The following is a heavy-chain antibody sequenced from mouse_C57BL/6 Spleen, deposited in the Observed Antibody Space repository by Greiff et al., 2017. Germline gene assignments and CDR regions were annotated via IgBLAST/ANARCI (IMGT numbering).Heavy chain of an antibody. D-gene: IGHD3-2*02. CDR3: ARSGSSGYVFAY. CDR2: IYPGSGST. CDR1: GYTFTSYW. J-gene: IGHJ3*01. V-gene: IGHV1-55*01. Sequence: QVQLQQPGAELVKPGASVKMSCKASGYTFTSYWITWVKQRPGQGLEWIGDIYPGSGSTNYNEKFKSKATLTVDTSSSTAYMQLSSLTSEHSAVYYCARSGSSGYVFAYWGQGTLVTVSA.